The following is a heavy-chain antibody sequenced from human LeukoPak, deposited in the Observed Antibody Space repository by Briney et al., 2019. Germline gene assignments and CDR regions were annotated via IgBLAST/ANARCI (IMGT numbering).Heavy chain of an antibody. CDR2: ISGSGGDT. V-gene: IGHV3-23*01. J-gene: IGHJ6*02. Sequence: PGGSLRLSCAASGFTFSSNAMTWVRQAPGEGLECVSGISGSGGDTYNADSVKGRFTISRDNSKNTLYLQMNSLRAEDTAVYYCAKGGGLYDILTSYYYYGMDVWGQGTTVTVSS. CDR1: GFTFSSNA. D-gene: IGHD3-9*01. CDR3: AKGGGLYDILTSYYYYGMDV.